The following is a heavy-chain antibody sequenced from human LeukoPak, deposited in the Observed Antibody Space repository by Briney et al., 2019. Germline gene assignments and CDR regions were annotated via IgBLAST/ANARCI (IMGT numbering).Heavy chain of an antibody. CDR2: ISRIGGSI. D-gene: IGHD2-2*01. V-gene: IGHV3-21*01. Sequence: GSLRLTCAASEFPFISHSMNWVRQAPGKGLEWVSPISRIGGSIYYADSLKGRFTISRDNAKNSLYLQMNSLRAEDTAVYFCARSLKVSAALDVFDIWGQGTMVTVSS. CDR1: EFPFISHS. CDR3: ARSLKVSAALDVFDI. J-gene: IGHJ3*02.